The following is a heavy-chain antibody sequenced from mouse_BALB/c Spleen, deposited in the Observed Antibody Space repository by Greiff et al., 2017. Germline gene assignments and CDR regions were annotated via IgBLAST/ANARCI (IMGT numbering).Heavy chain of an antibody. CDR1: GFTFSSYT. Sequence: EVQVVESGGGLVQPGGSLKLSCAASGFTFSSYTMSWVRQTPEKRLEWVAYISNGGGSTYYPDTVKGRFTISRDNAKNTLYLQMSSLKSEDTAMYYCARGGNYGGYFDYWGQGTTLTVSS. CDR3: ARGGNYGGYFDY. D-gene: IGHD2-1*01. CDR2: ISNGGGST. V-gene: IGHV5-12-2*01. J-gene: IGHJ2*01.